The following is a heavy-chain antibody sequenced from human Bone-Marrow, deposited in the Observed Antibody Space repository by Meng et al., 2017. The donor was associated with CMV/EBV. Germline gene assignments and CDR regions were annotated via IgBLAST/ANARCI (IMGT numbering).Heavy chain of an antibody. CDR3: ARQSSGWLYYFDY. D-gene: IGHD6-19*01. CDR2: IYYSGST. CDR1: GGSISSSSYY. Sequence: SETLSLTCTVSGGSISSSSYYWGWIRQPPGKGLEWIGYIYYSGSTNYNPSLKSRVTISVDTSKNQFSLKLSSVTAADTAVYYCARQSSGWLYYFDYWGQGTLVTVSS. J-gene: IGHJ4*02. V-gene: IGHV4-61*05.